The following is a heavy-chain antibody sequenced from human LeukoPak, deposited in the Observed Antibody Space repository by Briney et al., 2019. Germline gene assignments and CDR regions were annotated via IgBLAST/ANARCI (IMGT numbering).Heavy chain of an antibody. D-gene: IGHD3-3*01. Sequence: GESLKISCKVSGDGFDNYWIGWVRHMSGEGLQWVAIIHPSSSATHYSPSFQGRVSISADKAITTAYLQWNSLRTSDTAIYFFAGRAHLAQLVFDWFDPWGKGPL. CDR1: GDGFDNYW. J-gene: IGHJ5*02. CDR2: IHPSSSAT. V-gene: IGHV5-51*01. CDR3: AGRAHLAQLVFDWFDP.